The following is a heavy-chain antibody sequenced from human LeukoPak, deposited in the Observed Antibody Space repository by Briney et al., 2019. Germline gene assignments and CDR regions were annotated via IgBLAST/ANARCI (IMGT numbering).Heavy chain of an antibody. V-gene: IGHV3-53*01. J-gene: IGHJ4*02. CDR2: ISSGGST. D-gene: IGHD4-23*01. CDR1: GFTVSSNY. Sequence: TGGSLRLSCAASGFTVSSNYMSWVRQAPGKGLEWVSVISSGGSTYYADSVKGRFTISRDNSKNTLYLQMNSLRAADTVTYYCSRVGAIRWYYVYHWGQGTLVTVSS. CDR3: SRVGAIRWYYVYH.